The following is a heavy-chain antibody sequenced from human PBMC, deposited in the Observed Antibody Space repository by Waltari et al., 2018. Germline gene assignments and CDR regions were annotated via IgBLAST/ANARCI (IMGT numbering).Heavy chain of an antibody. CDR2: INANSGAT. Sequence: QAQLVQSGAEVKKPGASVKVSCKASEYTFSDYFMHLVRQPPGRGLEWIGWINANSGATKYAQKFQGRVSMTRDTSIRTAYMERSSLKSDDTAVYYCARGIPVSFCRPGDCHPNWFDPWGQGTLVTVS. D-gene: IGHD2-21*02. V-gene: IGHV1-2*02. J-gene: IGHJ5*02. CDR1: EYTFSDYF. CDR3: ARGIPVSFCRPGDCHPNWFDP.